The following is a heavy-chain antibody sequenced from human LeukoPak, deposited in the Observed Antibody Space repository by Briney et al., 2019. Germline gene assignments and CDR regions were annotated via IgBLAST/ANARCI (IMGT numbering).Heavy chain of an antibody. Sequence: GGSLRLSCAASGFTFSSYLMTWVRQAPGKGLEWVANIKQDGSEKYYVDSVEGRFSISRDYSKNTLYLQMNSLRAEDTAVYYCAKGLSGTYYFDYWGQGTLVTVSS. D-gene: IGHD1-26*01. CDR3: AKGLSGTYYFDY. CDR1: GFTFSSYL. CDR2: IKQDGSEK. J-gene: IGHJ4*02. V-gene: IGHV3-7*03.